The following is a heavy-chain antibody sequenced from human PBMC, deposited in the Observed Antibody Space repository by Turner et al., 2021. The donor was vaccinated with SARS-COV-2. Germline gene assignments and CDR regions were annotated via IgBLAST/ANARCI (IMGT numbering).Heavy chain of an antibody. CDR1: GFTFSSYG. Sequence: QVQLVESGGGAFPPGRSLRLSCAASGFTFSSYGMHWVRQAPGKGLEWVAVISYDGSNKYYADSVKGRFTISRDNSKNTLYLQMNSLRAEDTAVYYCAKGGWYYDILTGSYFEYWGQGTLVTVSS. D-gene: IGHD3-9*01. J-gene: IGHJ4*02. CDR2: ISYDGSNK. CDR3: AKGGWYYDILTGSYFEY. V-gene: IGHV3-30*18.